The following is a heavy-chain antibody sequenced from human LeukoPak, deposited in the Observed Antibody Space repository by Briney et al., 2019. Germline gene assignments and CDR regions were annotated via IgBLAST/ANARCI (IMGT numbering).Heavy chain of an antibody. D-gene: IGHD5-12*01. Sequence: GGSLRLSCAASGFTVSSNYMSWVRQAPGKGLEWVSVIYSGGDTYYADSVKGRFTISRDNSKNTLYLQMNTLRAEDTAVYYCARASGYSGYDPFDYWGQGTLITVSS. CDR1: GFTVSSNY. V-gene: IGHV3-53*01. J-gene: IGHJ4*02. CDR3: ARASGYSGYDPFDY. CDR2: IYSGGDT.